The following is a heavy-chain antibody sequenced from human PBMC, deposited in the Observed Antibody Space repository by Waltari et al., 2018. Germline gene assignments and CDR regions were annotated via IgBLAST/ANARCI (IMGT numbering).Heavy chain of an antibody. CDR1: GGTFSSYA. CDR3: VGNLYCGGDCYSGPPMDV. D-gene: IGHD2-21*01. Sequence: QVQLVQSGAEVKKPGSSVKVSCKASGGTFSSYAISWVRQAPGQGLAWMGGSIPICGTANYAQKFQGRVTITTDESTSTAYMELSSLRSEDTAVYYCVGNLYCGGDCYSGPPMDVWGKGTTVTVSS. V-gene: IGHV1-69*05. CDR2: SIPICGTA. J-gene: IGHJ6*03.